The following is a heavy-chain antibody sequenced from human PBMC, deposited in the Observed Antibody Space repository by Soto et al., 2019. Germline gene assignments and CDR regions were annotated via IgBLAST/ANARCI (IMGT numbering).Heavy chain of an antibody. D-gene: IGHD2-8*01. Sequence: PSGTPSLTPTDSRGSLRRYYQGLAPPPPGKGLEWIGYIYYSGSTNYNPSLKSRVTISVDTSKNQFSLKLSSVTAADTAVYYCARSSPSVYYYYYMDVWGKGTTVTVSS. CDR1: RGSLRRYY. CDR3: ARSSPSVYYYYYMDV. V-gene: IGHV4-59*01. CDR2: IYYSGST. J-gene: IGHJ6*03.